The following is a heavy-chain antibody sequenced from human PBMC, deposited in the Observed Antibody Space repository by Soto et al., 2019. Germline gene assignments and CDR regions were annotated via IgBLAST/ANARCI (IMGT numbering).Heavy chain of an antibody. CDR1: GFTFSSYA. CDR3: ARGLVPAAMFMWFDP. D-gene: IGHD2-2*01. Sequence: EVQLLESGGGLVQPGGSLRLSCAAAGFTFSSYAMSWVRQAPGKGLEWVSAISGSGGSTYYADSVKGRFTISRDNSKNTMYLQMNSLRAEDTAVYYCARGLVPAAMFMWFDPWGQGTLVTVSS. CDR2: ISGSGGST. J-gene: IGHJ5*02. V-gene: IGHV3-23*01.